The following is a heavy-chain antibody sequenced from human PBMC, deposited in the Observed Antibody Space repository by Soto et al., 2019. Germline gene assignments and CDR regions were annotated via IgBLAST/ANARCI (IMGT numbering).Heavy chain of an antibody. CDR1: GFTFSSYA. J-gene: IGHJ6*02. D-gene: IGHD2-15*01. CDR2: ISHDGSNK. V-gene: IGHV3-30-3*01. Sequence: QVQLVESGGGVVQPGRSLRLSCAASGFTFSSYAMHWVRQAPGKGLEWVAVISHDGSNKYYADSVKGRFTISRDNSKNTLYLQRNSRRAEETAVYYCARRCSIGPCSPSYHGMDVWGQGTTVTVSS. CDR3: ARRCSIGPCSPSYHGMDV.